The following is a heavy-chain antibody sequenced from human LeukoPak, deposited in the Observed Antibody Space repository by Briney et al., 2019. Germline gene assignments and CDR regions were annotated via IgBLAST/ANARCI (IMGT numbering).Heavy chain of an antibody. CDR2: MNPNSGNT. V-gene: IGHV1-8*02. CDR1: GYTFTSYY. CDR3: ARVWGQLDIYYYYYGMDV. J-gene: IGHJ6*02. D-gene: IGHD6-13*01. Sequence: ASVKVSCKASGYTFTSYYMHWVRQATGQGLEWMGWMNPNSGNTGYAQKFQGRVTMTRNTSISTAYMELSSLRSGDTAVYYCARVWGQLDIYYYYYGMDVWGQGTTVTVSS.